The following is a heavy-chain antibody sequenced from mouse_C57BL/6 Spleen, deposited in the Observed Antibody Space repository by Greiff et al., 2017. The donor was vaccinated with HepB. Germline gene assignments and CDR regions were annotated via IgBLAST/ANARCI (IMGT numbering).Heavy chain of an antibody. CDR2: INPYNGGT. CDR1: GYTFTDYY. CDR3: ARVSSPRQLRLAWFAY. V-gene: IGHV1-19*01. D-gene: IGHD3-2*02. Sequence: VQLKESGPVLVKPGASVKMSCKASGYTFTDYYMNWVKQSHGKSLEWIGVINPYNGGTSYNQKFKGKATLTVDKSSSTAYMELNSLTSEDSAVYYCARVSSPRQLRLAWFAYWGQGTLVTVSA. J-gene: IGHJ3*01.